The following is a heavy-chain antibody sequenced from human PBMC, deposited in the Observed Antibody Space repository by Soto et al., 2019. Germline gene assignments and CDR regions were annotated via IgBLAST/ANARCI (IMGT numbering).Heavy chain of an antibody. CDR2: IYHSGST. D-gene: IGHD6-6*01. CDR3: AGGIAARPLGY. V-gene: IGHV4-30-2*01. Sequence: QLQLQESGSGLVKPSQTLSLTCAVSGGSISSGGYSWSWIRQPPGKGLEWIGYIYHSGSTYYNPSLKSGVTRSVDRSKNQFSLKLSSVPAADTAVYYCAGGIAARPLGYWGQGTLVTVSS. CDR1: GGSISSGGYS. J-gene: IGHJ4*02.